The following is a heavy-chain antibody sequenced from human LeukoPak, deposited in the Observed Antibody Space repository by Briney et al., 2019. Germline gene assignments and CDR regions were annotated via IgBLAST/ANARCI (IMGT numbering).Heavy chain of an antibody. CDR2: INWNGGRT. CDR1: GFTFDDYS. J-gene: IGHJ5*02. D-gene: IGHD1-26*01. Sequence: GGSLRLSCAASGFTFDDYSMSWVRQAPGKGLEWVSDINWNGGRTGYTDSVKGRFTISRDNAKNSLYLQMNSLRAEDTALYYCARVIVGATRWFDPWGQGTLVTVSS. CDR3: ARVIVGATRWFDP. V-gene: IGHV3-20*04.